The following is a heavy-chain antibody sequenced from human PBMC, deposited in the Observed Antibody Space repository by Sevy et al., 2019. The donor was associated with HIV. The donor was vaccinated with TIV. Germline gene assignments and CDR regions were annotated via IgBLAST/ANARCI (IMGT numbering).Heavy chain of an antibody. CDR1: GFRFTKYS. Sequence: GGSLRLSCAASGFRFTKYSMNWVRQAPGKGLEWVSYISDTGRTIYYADSVKGRLTISRDNAKNPLYMNTNSKSEEDTAVYSCAEDTDTPTARYFESWGQGTLVPVSS. V-gene: IGHV3-48*02. D-gene: IGHD5-18*01. CDR3: AEDTDTPTARYFES. CDR2: ISDTGRTI. J-gene: IGHJ4*02.